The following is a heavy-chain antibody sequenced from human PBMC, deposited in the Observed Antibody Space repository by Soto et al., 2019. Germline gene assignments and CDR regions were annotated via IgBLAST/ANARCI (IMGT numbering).Heavy chain of an antibody. V-gene: IGHV4-34*01. CDR3: ARDKLTGLFDD. J-gene: IGHJ4*02. D-gene: IGHD2-8*02. Sequence: QVQLQQWGSGLLKPSETLSLTCAVYGGSFSVYYWTWIRQPPGTRLEWIGEINHSGSTNYNPSLKSRVTISVDTSKNQFSLTLTSVTAADTAVYYCARDKLTGLFDDWGPGTLVTVSS. CDR1: GGSFSVYY. CDR2: INHSGST.